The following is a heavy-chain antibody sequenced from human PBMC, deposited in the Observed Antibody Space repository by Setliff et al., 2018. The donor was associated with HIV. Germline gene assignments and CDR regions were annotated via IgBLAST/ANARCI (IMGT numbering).Heavy chain of an antibody. CDR2: IFYFGSV. V-gene: IGHV4-39*07. D-gene: IGHD1-26*01. J-gene: IGHJ5*01. Sequence: SETLSLTCRVSGGSFNTRRTKWGWIRQSPGKGLEWIGSIFYFGSVTYNPSLKSRPLTSIDTSKTQFSLNLRSVTAADTAVYYCVRELLGSGGTVPEVNFFDSWGQGTLVTVSS. CDR1: GGSFNTRRTK. CDR3: VRELLGSGGTVPEVNFFDS.